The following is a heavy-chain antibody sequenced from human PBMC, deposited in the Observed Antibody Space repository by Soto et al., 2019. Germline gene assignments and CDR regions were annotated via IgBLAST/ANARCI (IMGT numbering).Heavy chain of an antibody. V-gene: IGHV4-39*01. D-gene: IGHD5-12*01. CDR1: GGSISSSSYY. CDR3: ARQGDGYNFGSERLDY. CDR2: IYYSGST. Sequence: QLQLQESGPGLVKPSETLSLTCTVSGGSISSSSYYWGWIRQPPGKGLEWIGSIYYSGSTYYNPSLKSRVTISVDTSKNQFSLKLSSVTAADTAVYYCARQGDGYNFGSERLDYWGQGTLVTVSS. J-gene: IGHJ4*02.